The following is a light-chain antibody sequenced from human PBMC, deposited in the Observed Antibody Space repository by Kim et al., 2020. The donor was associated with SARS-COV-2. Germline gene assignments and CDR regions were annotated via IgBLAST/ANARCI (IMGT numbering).Light chain of an antibody. CDR3: QSYDNNNQV. CDR2: EDD. CDR1: SGSIASNY. Sequence: NFMLTQPHSVSESPGKTVTISCTRSSGSIASNYVQWYQQRPGSSPTTVIYEDDQRPSGVPGRFSGFIDSSSNSASLTISGLKTEDEADYYCQSYDNNNQVFGGGTKLTVL. J-gene: IGLJ3*02. V-gene: IGLV6-57*01.